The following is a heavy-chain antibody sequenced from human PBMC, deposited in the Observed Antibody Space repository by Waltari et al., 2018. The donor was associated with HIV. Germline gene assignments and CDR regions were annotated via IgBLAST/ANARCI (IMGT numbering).Heavy chain of an antibody. J-gene: IGHJ6*02. CDR3: ARGKDCGGGTCDGYHYYGMDV. V-gene: IGHV3-74*01. Sequence: EVQLVESGGGLVQPGGSLRLSCAASGFTFTTSWVHWVRPDPGKGLVWVSRINPDGTDTRYADSVKGRFTISRDNAKNTVYLQVNSLRGEDTSVYYCARGKDCGGGTCDGYHYYGMDVWGQGTTVTVSS. CDR1: GFTFTTSW. D-gene: IGHD2-15*01. CDR2: INPDGTDT.